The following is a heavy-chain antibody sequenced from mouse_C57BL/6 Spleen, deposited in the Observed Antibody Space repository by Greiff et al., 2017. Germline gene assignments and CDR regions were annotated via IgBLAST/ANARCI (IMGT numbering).Heavy chain of an antibody. J-gene: IGHJ3*01. CDR1: GYTFTSYW. D-gene: IGHD2-1*01. Sequence: QVQLQQPGAELVRPGSSVKLSCKASGYTFTSYWMHWVKQRPIQGLEWIGNIDPSDSETHYNQKFKDKATLTVDKSSSTAYMQLSSLTCEDSAVYYCARSEGNYGFAYWGQGTLVTVSA. CDR3: ARSEGNYGFAY. CDR2: IDPSDSET. V-gene: IGHV1-52*01.